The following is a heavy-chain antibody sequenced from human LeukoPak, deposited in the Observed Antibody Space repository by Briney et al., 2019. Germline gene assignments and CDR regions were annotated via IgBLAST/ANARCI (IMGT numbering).Heavy chain of an antibody. CDR1: GGFFRVFH. CDR3: GRRPASGSHSVHY. CDR2: INHSGST. Sequence: SETLSLTCGVCGGFFRVFHWMCIRQPPGKGLEWIGEINHSGSTNYNPSLKSRVTISVDTSKNQFSLKLSSVTAADTAVYYCGRRPASGSHSVHYWGQGTLVTVSS. J-gene: IGHJ4*02. D-gene: IGHD6-13*01. V-gene: IGHV4-34*01.